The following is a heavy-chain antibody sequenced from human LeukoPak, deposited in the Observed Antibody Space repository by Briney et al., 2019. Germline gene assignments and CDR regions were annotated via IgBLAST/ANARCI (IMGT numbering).Heavy chain of an antibody. D-gene: IGHD6-19*01. CDR2: IQYDGSNK. V-gene: IGHV3-30*02. CDR1: KFTFSNHG. CDR3: ARSRSGSGWDY. J-gene: IGHJ4*02. Sequence: GGSLRLSCAASKFTFSNHGMHWVRQTAGKGLEWVASIQYDGSNKYYADSVKGRFTISRENSENTLYLQMSSLRGEDTAVYYRARSRSGSGWDYWGQGTQVTVSS.